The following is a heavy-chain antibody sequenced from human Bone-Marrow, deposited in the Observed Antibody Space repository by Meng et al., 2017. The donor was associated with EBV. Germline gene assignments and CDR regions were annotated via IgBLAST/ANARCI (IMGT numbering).Heavy chain of an antibody. CDR2: VYWDDDN. CDR3: AHRPTDYGSKFDY. Sequence: QFSLKESRPTLLQPHQTLTLTCTFSGCSPRTGVVGVAWIRQHPVKALEWLALVYWDDDNRYRPSLRSRLTITKDTSKTQVVLLMTDMDPEDTGTYYCAHRPTDYGSKFDYWGQGTLVTVSS. J-gene: IGHJ4*02. CDR1: GCSPRTGVVG. D-gene: IGHD3-16*01. V-gene: IGHV2-5*02.